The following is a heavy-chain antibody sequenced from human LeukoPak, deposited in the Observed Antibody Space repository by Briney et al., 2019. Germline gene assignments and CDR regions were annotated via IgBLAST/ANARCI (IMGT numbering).Heavy chain of an antibody. V-gene: IGHV3-20*04. Sequence: GRSLRLSCAASRFTFDDYDMHWVRQAPGKGLEWVSGINWNGGRTGYADSVKGRFTISRDNAKNSLYLQMNSVRAEDTALYYCARAYYSGSGSYLFFDYWGQGTLVTVSS. D-gene: IGHD3-10*01. J-gene: IGHJ4*02. CDR2: INWNGGRT. CDR3: ARAYYSGSGSYLFFDY. CDR1: RFTFDDYD.